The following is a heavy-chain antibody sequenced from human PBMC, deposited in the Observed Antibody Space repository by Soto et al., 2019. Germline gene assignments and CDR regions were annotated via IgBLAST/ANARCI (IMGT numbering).Heavy chain of an antibody. CDR3: AMEYCSSTSCYRDY. CDR1: GGTFSSYT. J-gene: IGHJ4*02. Sequence: HVQLVQSGAEVKKPGSSVKVSCKASGGTFSSYTISWVRQAPGQGLEWMGRIIPILGIANYAQKFQGRVTITADKPTSTAYMELSSLRSEDSAVYYCAMEYCSSTSCYRDYWGQGTLVTVSS. CDR2: IIPILGIA. V-gene: IGHV1-69*02. D-gene: IGHD2-2*02.